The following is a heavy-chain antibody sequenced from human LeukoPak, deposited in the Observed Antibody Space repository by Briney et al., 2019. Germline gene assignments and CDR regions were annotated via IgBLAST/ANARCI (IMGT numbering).Heavy chain of an antibody. CDR2: IKSKTDGGTT. CDR1: GFTFSNAW. J-gene: IGHJ5*02. CDR3: TTATNSGSYPSWFDP. Sequence: GGSLRLSCAASGFTFSNAWMSWVRQAPGKGLEWVGRIKSKTDGGTTDYAAPVKGRFTISRDDSKNTLYLQMNSLKTEDTAVYYCTTATNSGSYPSWFDPWGQGTLVTVSS. D-gene: IGHD1-26*01. V-gene: IGHV3-15*01.